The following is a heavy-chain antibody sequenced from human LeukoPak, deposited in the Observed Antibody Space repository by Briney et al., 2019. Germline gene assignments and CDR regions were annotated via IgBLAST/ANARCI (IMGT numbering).Heavy chain of an antibody. J-gene: IGHJ4*02. CDR3: ARDPHSLDY. CDR1: GFTSNSYT. D-gene: IGHD1-26*01. CDR2: ISSSGTYI. V-gene: IGHV3-21*01. Sequence: PGGSLRLSCAASGFTSNSYTINWVRQAPGKGLEWVSSISSSGTYIYYADSVKGRFTISRDNSKNSLFLQMNSLRAEDTAVYYCARDPHSLDYWGQGTLVTVSS.